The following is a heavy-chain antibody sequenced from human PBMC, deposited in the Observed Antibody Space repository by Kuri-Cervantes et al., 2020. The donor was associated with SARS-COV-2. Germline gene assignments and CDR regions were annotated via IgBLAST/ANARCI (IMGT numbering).Heavy chain of an antibody. J-gene: IGHJ6*02. Sequence: SVKVSCKASGYTFTGYYMHWVRQAPGQGLEWMGGIIPIFGIASYAQKFQGRVTITADKSTSTAYMELSSLRSEDTAVYYCARDDTMTGFRDVGQQLPLRRYYGMDVWGQGTTVTVSS. CDR2: IIPIFGIA. CDR3: ARDDTMTGFRDVGQQLPLRRYYGMDV. CDR1: GYTFTGYY. V-gene: IGHV1-69*10. D-gene: IGHD6-13*01.